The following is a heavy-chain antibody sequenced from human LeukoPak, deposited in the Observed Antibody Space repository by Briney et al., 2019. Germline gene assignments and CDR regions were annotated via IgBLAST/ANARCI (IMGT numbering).Heavy chain of an antibody. CDR2: MNPNSGNT. V-gene: IGHV1-8*01. CDR3: ARDLMYCDTMSCYDGDFDY. CDR1: GYTFTSYD. J-gene: IGHJ4*02. Sequence: ASVKASCKASGYTFTSYDINWVRQATGQGLEWMGWMNPNSGNTGYAQKFQGRVTMTIDTSTTTVYMELRSLRSDDTAIYYCARDLMYCDTMSCYDGDFDYWGQGTPVTVSS. D-gene: IGHD2-2*01.